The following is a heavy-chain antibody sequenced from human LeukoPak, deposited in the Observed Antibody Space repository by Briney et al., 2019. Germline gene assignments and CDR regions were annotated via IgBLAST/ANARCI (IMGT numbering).Heavy chain of an antibody. CDR2: ISYDGSNK. CDR1: GFTFSSYA. D-gene: IGHD4-17*01. CDR3: AKDHGDSRPY. Sequence: QPGRSLRLSCAASGFTFSSYAMHWVRQAPGKGLEWVAVISYDGSNKYYADSVKGRFTISRDNSKNTLYLQMNSLRAEDTAVYYCAKDHGDSRPYWGQGTLVTVSS. J-gene: IGHJ4*02. V-gene: IGHV3-30-3*01.